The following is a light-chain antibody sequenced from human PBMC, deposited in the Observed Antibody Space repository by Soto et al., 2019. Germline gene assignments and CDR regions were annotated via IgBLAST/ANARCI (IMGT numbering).Light chain of an antibody. CDR3: GSYTIPSARYV. Sequence: QSALTQPASVSGSPGQSSTISCTGTSSDIGGYNYVSWYQQHPGKAPQLMIYEVSNRLSGVSNRFSGSKSGNTASLTISGLQAEDEADYYCGSYTIPSARYVFGAGTKLTVL. V-gene: IGLV2-14*01. CDR1: SSDIGGYNY. J-gene: IGLJ1*01. CDR2: EVS.